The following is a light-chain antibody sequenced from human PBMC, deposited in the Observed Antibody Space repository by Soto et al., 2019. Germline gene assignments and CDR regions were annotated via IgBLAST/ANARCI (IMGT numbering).Light chain of an antibody. CDR2: DAS. CDR1: QGISSA. V-gene: IGKV1D-13*01. CDR3: KQFNNYPLP. J-gene: IGKJ5*01. Sequence: IQLTQSPSSLSASVGDRVTITSLASQGISSAVAWYQQKPGKPPKLLMYDASSLESGVPPRFSGSGSGTDFTLSISSLQPEDFATYYSKQFNNYPLPFGQGTRLQ.